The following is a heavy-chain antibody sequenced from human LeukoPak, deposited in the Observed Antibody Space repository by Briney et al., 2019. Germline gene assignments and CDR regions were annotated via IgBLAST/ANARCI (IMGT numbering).Heavy chain of an antibody. V-gene: IGHV3-23*01. D-gene: IGHD2-15*01. CDR1: GFTFSSYA. CDR2: ISGSGSRT. CDR3: AKDRGGYCSGGSCYDAFDI. J-gene: IGHJ3*02. Sequence: PGGSLRLSCAASGFTFSSYAMSWVRQAPGKGLEWVSAISGSGSRTYYADSVKGRFTISRDNSKNTLYLQMNSLRAEDTAVYYCAKDRGGYCSGGSCYDAFDIWGQGTMVTVSS.